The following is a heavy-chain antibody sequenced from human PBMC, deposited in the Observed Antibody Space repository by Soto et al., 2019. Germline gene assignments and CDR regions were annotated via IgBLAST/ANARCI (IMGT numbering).Heavy chain of an antibody. D-gene: IGHD1-26*01. CDR2: ISSRGSI. Sequence: PSETLSLTCTVSGDSISSTDLYWGWIRQPPGKGLEWIGSISSRGSIGYNPSLKSRVTISVDTSRNHFSLSLTSLTAADTAVYYCARPANSGSYNYWGQGALVTVSS. J-gene: IGHJ4*02. CDR1: GDSISSTDLY. CDR3: ARPANSGSYNY. V-gene: IGHV4-39*02.